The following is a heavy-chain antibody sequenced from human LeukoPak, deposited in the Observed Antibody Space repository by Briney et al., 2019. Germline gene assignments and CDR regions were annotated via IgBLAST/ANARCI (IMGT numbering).Heavy chain of an antibody. CDR1: GGSFSGYY. CDR2: INHSGST. D-gene: IGHD5-18*01. Sequence: SETLSLTCAVYGGSFSGYYWSWIRQPPGKGLEWIGEINHSGSTNYNPSLKSRVTISVDTSKNQFSLKLSSVTAADTAVYYCARFSPRPPGYSYGYVVYAFDIWGQGTMVTVSS. J-gene: IGHJ3*02. V-gene: IGHV4-34*01. CDR3: ARFSPRPPGYSYGYVVYAFDI.